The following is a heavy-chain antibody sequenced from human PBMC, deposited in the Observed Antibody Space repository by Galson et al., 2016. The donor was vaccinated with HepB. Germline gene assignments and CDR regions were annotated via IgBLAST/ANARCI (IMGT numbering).Heavy chain of an antibody. Sequence: SLRLSCAASGFSFSGFWMHWVRQVPGKGLVWVARTNEYGSITDYADSVKGRFTISRDNSKNTLYLQMSSLRAGDTAVYFCARDVGGWGSYWGQGTLVTVSS. CDR3: ARDVGGWGSY. V-gene: IGHV3-74*01. CDR1: GFSFSGFW. J-gene: IGHJ4*02. CDR2: TNEYGSIT. D-gene: IGHD3-10*01.